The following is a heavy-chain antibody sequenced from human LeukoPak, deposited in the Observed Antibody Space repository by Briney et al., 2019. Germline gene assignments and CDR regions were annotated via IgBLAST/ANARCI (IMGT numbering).Heavy chain of an antibody. D-gene: IGHD5-24*01. V-gene: IGHV5-51*01. Sequence: GVSLKISCKGSGSSFTSYWIGWVRPMPGKGLEWMGIIYPGDSDTRYSPSFQGQVTISADKSISTAYLQWSSLKASDTAMYYCARHDVEMATPDYWGQGTLVTVSS. CDR2: IYPGDSDT. J-gene: IGHJ4*02. CDR1: GSSFTSYW. CDR3: ARHDVEMATPDY.